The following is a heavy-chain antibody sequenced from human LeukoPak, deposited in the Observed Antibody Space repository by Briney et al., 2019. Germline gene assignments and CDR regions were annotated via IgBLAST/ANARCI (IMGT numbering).Heavy chain of an antibody. J-gene: IGHJ4*02. D-gene: IGHD6-19*01. CDR1: GFTFSSYS. V-gene: IGHV3-23*01. Sequence: GGSLRLSCAASGFTFSSYSMSWVRQAPGKGLEWVSLISFSGDNTYYTDSVKGRFTISRDNSKDTLYLQMNSLRPEDTAVYYCANGVNQWQWLVYVDNWGQGTLVTVSS. CDR2: ISFSGDNT. CDR3: ANGVNQWQWLVYVDN.